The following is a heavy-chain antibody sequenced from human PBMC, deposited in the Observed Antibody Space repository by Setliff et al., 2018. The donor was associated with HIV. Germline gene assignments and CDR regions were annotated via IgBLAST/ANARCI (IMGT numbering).Heavy chain of an antibody. J-gene: IGHJ4*02. CDR1: GGSFSGYY. CDR2: INHSGST. CDR3: ARRAGSDYFTRFDY. V-gene: IGHV4-34*01. Sequence: LSLTCAVYGGSFSGYYWSWIRQSPGKGLEWIGEINHSGSTNYNPSLKSRVTILGDTSKNQFSLKLSSVTAADTAVYYCARRAGSDYFTRFDYWGRGTLVTVSS. D-gene: IGHD3-10*01.